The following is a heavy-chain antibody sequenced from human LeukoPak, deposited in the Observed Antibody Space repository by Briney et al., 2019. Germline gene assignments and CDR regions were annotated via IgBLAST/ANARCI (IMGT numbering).Heavy chain of an antibody. CDR3: AKDPKNDFWSGYYFDP. CDR1: GFTFSSYA. D-gene: IGHD3-3*01. CDR2: ISGSGGST. Sequence: GGSLRLSCAASGFTFSSYAMSWVRQAPGKGLEWVSAISGSGGSTYYADSVKGRFTISRDNSKNTLYLRMNSLRAEDTAVYYCAKDPKNDFWSGYYFDPWGQGTLVTVSS. V-gene: IGHV3-23*01. J-gene: IGHJ5*02.